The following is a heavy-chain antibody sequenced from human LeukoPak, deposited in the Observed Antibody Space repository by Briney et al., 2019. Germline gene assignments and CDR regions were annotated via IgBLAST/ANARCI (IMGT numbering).Heavy chain of an antibody. CDR1: GGFISGYY. CDR3: ARQVAAQRPFDY. D-gene: IGHD6-13*01. J-gene: IGHJ4*02. V-gene: IGHV4-59*08. Sequence: SETLSLTCILSGGFISGYYWTWIRQSPGKGLEWIGYGDYSGSTNYNPSLKSRVTISVDTSKNQFSLKLSSVTAADTAVYYCARQVAAQRPFDYWGQGILVTVSS. CDR2: GDYSGST.